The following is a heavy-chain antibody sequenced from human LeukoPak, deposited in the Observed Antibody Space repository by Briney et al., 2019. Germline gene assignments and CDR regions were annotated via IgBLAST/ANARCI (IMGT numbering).Heavy chain of an antibody. D-gene: IGHD6-13*01. CDR3: ARGTRGTQLVLENY. CDR2: IKQDGSEK. Sequence: GGSLRLSCAASGFTFSSYWMSWVRQAPGKGLEWVANIKQDGSEKYYVDSVKGRFTISRDNAKNSLYLQMNSLRAEDTAVYYCARGTRGTQLVLENYWGQGTLVTVSS. V-gene: IGHV3-7*01. CDR1: GFTFSSYW. J-gene: IGHJ4*02.